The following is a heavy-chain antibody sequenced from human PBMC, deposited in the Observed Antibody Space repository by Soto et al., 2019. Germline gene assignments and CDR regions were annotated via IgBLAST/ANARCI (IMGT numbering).Heavy chain of an antibody. J-gene: IGHJ4*02. CDR3: VKVWVESGSYGVRSRFDY. Sequence: GGSLRLSCSASGFTFSSYAMHWVRQAPGKGLEYVSAISSNGGSIYYADSVKGRFTISRDNSKNTLYLQMSSLRAEDTAVYYCVKVWVESGSYGVRSRFDYWGQGTLVTVSS. CDR1: GFTFSSYA. CDR2: ISSNGGSI. V-gene: IGHV3-64D*06. D-gene: IGHD1-26*01.